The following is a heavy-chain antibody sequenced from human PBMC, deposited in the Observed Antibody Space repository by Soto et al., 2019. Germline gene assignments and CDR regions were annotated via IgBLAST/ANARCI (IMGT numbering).Heavy chain of an antibody. Sequence: PGGSLRLSCAASGFTFSGSAMHWVRQASGKGLEWVGRIRSKANSYATAYAASVKGRFTISRDDSKNTAYLQMNSLKTEDTAVYYCTRLAYCGGDCYSSNYYYYGMDVWGQGTTVTVSS. CDR2: IRSKANSYAT. D-gene: IGHD2-21*02. CDR1: GFTFSGSA. J-gene: IGHJ6*02. V-gene: IGHV3-73*01. CDR3: TRLAYCGGDCYSSNYYYYGMDV.